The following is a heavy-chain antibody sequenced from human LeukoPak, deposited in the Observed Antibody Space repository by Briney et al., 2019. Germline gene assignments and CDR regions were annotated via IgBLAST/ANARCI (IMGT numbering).Heavy chain of an antibody. CDR1: GGAFSNYA. CDR2: IIPIFGTA. D-gene: IGHD6-13*01. V-gene: IGHV1-69*13. CDR3: ARGKYSSNWPFDY. J-gene: IGHJ4*02. Sequence: GAPVKVSCKASGGAFSNYAISWVRQAPGQGLEWMGGIIPIFGTANYAQKFQGRVTITADESTSTAYMELSSLRSEDTAVYYCARGKYSSNWPFDYWGQGTLVTVSS.